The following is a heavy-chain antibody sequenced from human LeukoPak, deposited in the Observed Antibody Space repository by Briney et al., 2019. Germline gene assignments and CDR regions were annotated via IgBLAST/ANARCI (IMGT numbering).Heavy chain of an antibody. CDR3: ARQAVWVYYFDY. D-gene: IGHD3-16*01. Sequence: SETLSLTCTVSGGSISSYYWSWIRQPPGKGLEWIGNIYYSGSTNYNPSLKSRVTISVDTSKNQFSLKLSSVTAADTAVYYCARQAVWVYYFDYWGQGTLVTVSS. J-gene: IGHJ4*02. CDR1: GGSISSYY. V-gene: IGHV4-59*08. CDR2: IYYSGST.